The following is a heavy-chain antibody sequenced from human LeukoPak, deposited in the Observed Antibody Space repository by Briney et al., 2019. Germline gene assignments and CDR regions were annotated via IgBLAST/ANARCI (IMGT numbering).Heavy chain of an antibody. CDR2: MSSSSSYI. V-gene: IGHV3-21*01. Sequence: PGGSLRLSFAASGFTFSSYSMNWVRQAPGKGLEWVSSMSSSSSYIYYADSVKGRFIISRDNAKNSLYLQMNSLRAEDTAVYYCARAQNSGYSRRNYYYGMDVWGQGTTVTVSS. CDR3: ARAQNSGYSRRNYYYGMDV. CDR1: GFTFSSYS. J-gene: IGHJ6*02. D-gene: IGHD6-13*01.